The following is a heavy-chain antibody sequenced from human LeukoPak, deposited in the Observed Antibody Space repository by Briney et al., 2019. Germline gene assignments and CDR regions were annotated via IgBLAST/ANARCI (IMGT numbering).Heavy chain of an antibody. V-gene: IGHV4-34*01. Sequence: PSETLSLTCAVYGGSFSGYYWSWIRQPPGKGLEWIGETNHSGSTNYNPSLKSRVTISVDTSKNQFSLKLSSMTAADTAVYYCARRRVLPPAYYFDYWGQGTLVTVSS. D-gene: IGHD2/OR15-2a*01. CDR2: TNHSGST. J-gene: IGHJ4*02. CDR1: GGSFSGYY. CDR3: ARRRVLPPAYYFDY.